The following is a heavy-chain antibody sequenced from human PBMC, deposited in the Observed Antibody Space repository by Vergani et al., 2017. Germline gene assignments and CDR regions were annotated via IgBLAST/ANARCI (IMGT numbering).Heavy chain of an antibody. CDR1: GGSISSYY. CDR2: IYYSGST. D-gene: IGHD1-14*01. J-gene: IGHJ4*02. V-gene: IGHV4-59*01. Sequence: QVQLQESGPGLVKPSETLSLTCTVSGGSISSYYWSWIRQPPGKGLEWIGYIYYSGSTNYNPSLKSRVTISVDTSKNQFSLKLSSVTAAATAVYYCAGDMRANRGGLYWGQGTLVTVSS. CDR3: AGDMRANRGGLY.